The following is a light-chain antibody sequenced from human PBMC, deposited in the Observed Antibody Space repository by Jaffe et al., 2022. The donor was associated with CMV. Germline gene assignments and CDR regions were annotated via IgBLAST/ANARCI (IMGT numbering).Light chain of an antibody. CDR2: DVS. V-gene: IGLV2-14*03. J-gene: IGLJ1*01. CDR1: SSDVGGYDY. Sequence: QPALTQPASVSGSPGQSITISCTGTSSDVGGYDYVSWYQQHPGKAPKLMIYDVSNRPSGVSNRFSASKSGNTASLTISGLQSEDEADYYCSSFTSSSSIVFGTGTKVTVL. CDR3: SSFTSSSSIV.